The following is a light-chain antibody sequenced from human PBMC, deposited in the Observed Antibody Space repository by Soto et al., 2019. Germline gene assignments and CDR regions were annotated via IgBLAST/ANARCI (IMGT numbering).Light chain of an antibody. J-gene: IGKJ5*01. V-gene: IGKV3-11*01. CDR3: QQRSNWPIT. Sequence: VVMTQSPVTLSVSPGEGATLSRRASQSISSYLAWYQQKPGQAPRLLIYDASNRVTGIPARFSGSGSGTDFTRTISSLEPEDFAVYYCQQRSNWPITFGQGTRLEIK. CDR2: DAS. CDR1: QSISSY.